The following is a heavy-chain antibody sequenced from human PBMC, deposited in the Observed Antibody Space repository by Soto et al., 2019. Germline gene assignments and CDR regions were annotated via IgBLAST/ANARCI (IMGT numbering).Heavy chain of an antibody. D-gene: IGHD2-2*01. CDR3: ARGLGGYQLLTLDY. CDR2: INAGNGNT. V-gene: IGHV1-3*01. J-gene: IGHJ4*02. Sequence: ASVKVSCKASGYTFTSYAMHWVRQAPGQRLEWMGWINAGNGNTKYSQKFQGRVTITRDTSASTAYMELSSLRSEDTAVYYCARGLGGYQLLTLDYWGQGTLVTAPQ. CDR1: GYTFTSYA.